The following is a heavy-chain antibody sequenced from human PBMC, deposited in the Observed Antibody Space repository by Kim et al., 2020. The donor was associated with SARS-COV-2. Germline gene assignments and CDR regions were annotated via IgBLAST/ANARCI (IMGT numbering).Heavy chain of an antibody. CDR2: FDPEDGET. CDR3: ATLYPHMVRGVPDY. CDR1: GYTLTELS. J-gene: IGHJ4*02. D-gene: IGHD3-10*01. V-gene: IGHV1-24*01. Sequence: ASVKVSCKVSGYTLTELSMHWVRQAPGKGLEWMGGFDPEDGETIYAQKFQGRVTMTEDTSTDTAYMELSSLRSEDAAVYYCATLYPHMVRGVPDYWGQGTLVTVSS.